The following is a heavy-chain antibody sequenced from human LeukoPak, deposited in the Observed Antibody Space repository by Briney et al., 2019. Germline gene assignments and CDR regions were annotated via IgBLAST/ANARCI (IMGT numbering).Heavy chain of an antibody. CDR2: LSGSGGST. CDR3: AKDPHTGYSFAY. J-gene: IGHJ4*02. Sequence: GGSLRLSCVFSGFTFSSYAMSWVRQAPGKGLEWASSLSGSGGSTYYADSVKGRFTISRDNSKNTLYLQMNGLRVEDTAVYYCAKDPHTGYSFAYWGQGTLVTVSS. CDR1: GFTFSSYA. V-gene: IGHV3-23*01. D-gene: IGHD5-18*01.